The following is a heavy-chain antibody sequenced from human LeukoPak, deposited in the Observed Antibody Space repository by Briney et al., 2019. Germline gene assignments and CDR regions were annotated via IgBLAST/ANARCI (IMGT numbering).Heavy chain of an antibody. CDR2: IWYDGSNK. CDR1: GFTFSSYG. J-gene: IGHJ5*02. V-gene: IGHV3-33*01. CDR3: ARAHSGGWFDP. D-gene: IGHD2-21*01. Sequence: QAGGPLRLSCAASGFTFSSYGMHWVRQAPGKGLEGVAVIWYDGSNKYYADSVKGRFTISRDNSKNTLYLQMNSLRAEDTAVYYCARAHSGGWFDPWGQGTLVTVSS.